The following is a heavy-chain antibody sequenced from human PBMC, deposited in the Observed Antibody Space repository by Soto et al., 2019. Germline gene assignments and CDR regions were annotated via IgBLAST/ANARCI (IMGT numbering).Heavy chain of an antibody. CDR1: GFSLITSQVG. Sequence: QITLRESGPTLVKPTETLTLTCTFSGFSLITSQVGVGWIRQPPGKALEWLTLIYWDDDKRYSPSLKSRLTITQDTSKNQVVLTLTNMDPVDTATSYCARLDGGSYFDHWGQGTLVTVSS. J-gene: IGHJ4*02. CDR3: ARLDGGSYFDH. V-gene: IGHV2-5*02. D-gene: IGHD1-26*01. CDR2: IYWDDDK.